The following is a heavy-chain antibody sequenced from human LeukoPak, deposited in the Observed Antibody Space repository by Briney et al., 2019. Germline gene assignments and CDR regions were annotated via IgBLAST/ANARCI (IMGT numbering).Heavy chain of an antibody. D-gene: IGHD6-13*01. V-gene: IGHV3-23*01. CDR3: AKGTAAEREVDY. CDR2: ISGSGGST. Sequence: GGSLRLSCAASGFTFSSYTMSWVRQAPGKGLEWVSAISGSGGSTYYADSVKGRFTISRDNSKNTLYLQMNSLRAEDTAAYYCAKGTAAEREVDYWGQGTLVTVSS. CDR1: GFTFSSYT. J-gene: IGHJ4*02.